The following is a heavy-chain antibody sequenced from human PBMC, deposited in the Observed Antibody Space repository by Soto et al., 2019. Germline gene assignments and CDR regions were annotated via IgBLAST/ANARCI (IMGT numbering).Heavy chain of an antibody. D-gene: IGHD3-16*01. V-gene: IGHV3-23*04. CDR1: GFTFDSFA. CDR2: VRGSGSTT. CDR3: AKLGHAFDI. Sequence: EVQVVEAGGGLIEPGGSLRLSCAASGFTFDSFAMNWVRQAPGKGLEWVSSVRGSGSTTYYADSVKGRFIISRDNSKNTLYLHMKSLRVEATAVYYCAKLGHAFDIWGQGTIVSVSS. J-gene: IGHJ3*02.